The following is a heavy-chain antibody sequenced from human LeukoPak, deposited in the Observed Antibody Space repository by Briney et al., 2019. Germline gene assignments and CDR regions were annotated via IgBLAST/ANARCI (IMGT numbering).Heavy chain of an antibody. CDR1: GYTFTGYY. Sequence: ASVKVSCKASGYTFTGYYMHWVRQAPGQGLEWMGWINPNSGGTNYAQKFQGRVTMTRDTSISTAYMELSRLRSDDTAVYYCARMVWGSSDSDDAFDIWGQGTMVTVSS. J-gene: IGHJ3*02. V-gene: IGHV1-2*02. D-gene: IGHD3-16*01. CDR3: ARMVWGSSDSDDAFDI. CDR2: INPNSGGT.